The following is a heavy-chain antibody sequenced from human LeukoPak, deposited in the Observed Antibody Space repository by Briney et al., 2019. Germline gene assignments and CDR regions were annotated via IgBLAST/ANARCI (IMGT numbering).Heavy chain of an antibody. Sequence: ASVKVSCKASGYTFTGYYMHWVRQAPGQGLEWMGWINPNSGGTNYAQKFQGRVTMTRDTSISTAYMELSRLRSDDTAVYYCAREYCSSTSCYQSNWFDPWGQGTLVTVSS. CDR2: INPNSGGT. V-gene: IGHV1-2*02. J-gene: IGHJ5*02. D-gene: IGHD2-2*01. CDR3: AREYCSSTSCYQSNWFDP. CDR1: GYTFTGYY.